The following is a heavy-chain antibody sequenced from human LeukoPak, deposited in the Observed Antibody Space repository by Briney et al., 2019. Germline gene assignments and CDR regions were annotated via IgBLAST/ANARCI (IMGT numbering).Heavy chain of an antibody. D-gene: IGHD3-10*01. Sequence: ASVMVSCKASGYTFTSYDINWVRQATGQGLEWMGWMNPNSGNTGYAQKFQGRVTMTRNTSISTAYMELSSLRSEDTAVYYCARVAKRSLDYYGSGTDAFDIWGQGTMVTVSS. CDR3: ARVAKRSLDYYGSGTDAFDI. V-gene: IGHV1-8*01. CDR2: MNPNSGNT. J-gene: IGHJ3*02. CDR1: GYTFTSYD.